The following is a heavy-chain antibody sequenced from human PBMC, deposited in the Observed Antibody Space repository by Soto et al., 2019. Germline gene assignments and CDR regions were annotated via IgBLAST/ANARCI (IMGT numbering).Heavy chain of an antibody. CDR1: GYTFTSYG. Sequence: ASVNVSFKASGYTFTSYGISWVRQAPGQGLEWMGWISAYNGNTNYAQKLQGRVTMTTDTSTSTAYMELRSLRSDDTAVYYCASDGWVTHYYYYGMDVWGQGTTVTVSS. CDR2: ISAYNGNT. D-gene: IGHD2-21*02. J-gene: IGHJ6*02. CDR3: ASDGWVTHYYYYGMDV. V-gene: IGHV1-18*04.